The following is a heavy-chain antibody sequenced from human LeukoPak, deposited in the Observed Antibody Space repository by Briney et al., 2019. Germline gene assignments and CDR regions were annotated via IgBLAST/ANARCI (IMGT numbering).Heavy chain of an antibody. D-gene: IGHD6-13*01. CDR2: ITWDGGSI. CDR1: GFTFDDYA. V-gene: IGHV3-43D*03. Sequence: GGSLRLSCAASGFTFDDYAMHWVRQAPGKGLEWVSLITWDGGSIYYADSVKGRFTISRDNSKKSLFLQMYSLTPEDTALYYCAKVRGQQLAILDYWGQGTLVTVSS. J-gene: IGHJ4*02. CDR3: AKVRGQQLAILDY.